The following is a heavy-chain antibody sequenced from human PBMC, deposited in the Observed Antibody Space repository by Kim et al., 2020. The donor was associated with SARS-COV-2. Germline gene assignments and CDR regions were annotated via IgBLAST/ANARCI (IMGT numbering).Heavy chain of an antibody. J-gene: IGHJ4*02. CDR3: LGGSDYEADY. V-gene: IGHV3-15*01. D-gene: IGHD1-26*01. CDR2: T. Sequence: TDYAAPVKGRFTISRDDSKNTLYLQMNSLKTEDTAVYYCLGGSDYEADYWGQGTLVTVSS.